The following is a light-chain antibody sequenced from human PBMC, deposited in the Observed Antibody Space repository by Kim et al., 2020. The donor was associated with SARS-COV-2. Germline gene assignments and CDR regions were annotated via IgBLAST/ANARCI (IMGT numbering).Light chain of an antibody. CDR1: QSVSSSY. V-gene: IGKV3-20*01. J-gene: IGKJ1*01. Sequence: SPGERATLSCTASQSVSSSYVAWYQQKPGPAPRLLIYSAASRATGIPDRFSGSGSGTDFTLTISRLEPEDFALYHCQQYDNSLWTFGQGTKVDIK. CDR2: SAA. CDR3: QQYDNSLWT.